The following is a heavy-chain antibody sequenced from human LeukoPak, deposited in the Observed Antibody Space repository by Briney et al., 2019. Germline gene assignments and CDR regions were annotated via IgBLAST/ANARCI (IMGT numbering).Heavy chain of an antibody. CDR2: IKRDGSEK. CDR1: GFTFSSYA. Sequence: GGSLRLSCAASGFTFSSYAMSWVRQAPGKGLEWVANIKRDGSEKYYVDSVKGRFTISRDDAKNSLYLQMNSLRAEDTAVYYCAREGRERYGMDVWGQGTTVTVSS. CDR3: AREGRERYGMDV. D-gene: IGHD1-14*01. V-gene: IGHV3-7*01. J-gene: IGHJ6*02.